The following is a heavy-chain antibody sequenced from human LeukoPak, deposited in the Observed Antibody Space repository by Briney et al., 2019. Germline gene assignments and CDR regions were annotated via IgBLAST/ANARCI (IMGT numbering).Heavy chain of an antibody. CDR3: ARVQGGWSSNYFDY. D-gene: IGHD6-19*01. CDR1: GFTFSDYQ. J-gene: IGHJ4*02. CDR2: ISSSSSYT. V-gene: IGHV3-11*05. Sequence: GGSLRLSCAASGFTFSDYQMTWIRPAPGEGLEWVSYISSSSSYTNYADSVKGRFTISRDNAKNSLYLQMNSLRADDTAVYYCARVQGGWSSNYFDYWGQGTLVTVSS.